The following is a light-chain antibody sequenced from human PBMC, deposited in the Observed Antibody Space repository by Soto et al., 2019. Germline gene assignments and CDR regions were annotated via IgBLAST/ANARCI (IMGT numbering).Light chain of an antibody. CDR1: SSDVGGYNY. CDR3: SSYTSSSPYV. CDR2: DVS. J-gene: IGLJ1*01. V-gene: IGLV2-14*01. Sequence: QSALTQPASVSGSPGQSITISCTGTSSDVGGYNYVSWYQQHPGKAPKLMIYDVSNRPSGVSNRFSGSKSGNTASLTISGLQAEDEAGYYCSSYTSSSPYVFGTGTKLTVL.